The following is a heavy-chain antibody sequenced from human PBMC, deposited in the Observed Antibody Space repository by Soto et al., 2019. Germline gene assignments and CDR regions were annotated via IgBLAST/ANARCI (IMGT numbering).Heavy chain of an antibody. Sequence: QVQLVQSGAEVKKPGSSVKVSCKASGGTFSSYAISWVRQAPGQGLEWMGGIIPIFGTANYAQKFQGRVTITADESTSTAYMELSSLRSEDPAVYYCARSAGYCSSTSCSFGWFDPWGQGTLVTVSS. CDR1: GGTFSSYA. CDR3: ARSAGYCSSTSCSFGWFDP. V-gene: IGHV1-69*01. D-gene: IGHD2-2*01. CDR2: IIPIFGTA. J-gene: IGHJ5*02.